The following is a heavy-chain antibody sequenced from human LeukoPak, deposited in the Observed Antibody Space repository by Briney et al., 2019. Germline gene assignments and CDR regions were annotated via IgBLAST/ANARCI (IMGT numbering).Heavy chain of an antibody. CDR2: IRYDGSNK. D-gene: IGHD1-26*01. Sequence: PGGSLRLSCAASGFTFSSYGMHWVRQAPGKGLEWVAFIRYDGSNKYYADSVKGRFTISRDNSKNTLSVQMNSLRAEDTAVYYCASLIVGGDYFDYWGQGTLVTVSS. V-gene: IGHV3-30*02. CDR1: GFTFSSYG. CDR3: ASLIVGGDYFDY. J-gene: IGHJ4*02.